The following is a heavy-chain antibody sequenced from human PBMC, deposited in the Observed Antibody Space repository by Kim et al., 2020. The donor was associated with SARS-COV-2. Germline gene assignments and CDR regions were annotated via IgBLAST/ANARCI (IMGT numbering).Heavy chain of an antibody. CDR1: GGSFSGYY. CDR2: INHSGST. Sequence: SETLSLTCAVYGGSFSGYYWSWIRQPPGKGLEWIGEINHSGSTNYNPSLKSRVTISVDTSKNQFSLKLSSVTAADTAVYYCARATHCSSTSCLNDYCGQGTLVTVSS. D-gene: IGHD2-2*01. V-gene: IGHV4-34*01. J-gene: IGHJ4*02. CDR3: ARATHCSSTSCLNDY.